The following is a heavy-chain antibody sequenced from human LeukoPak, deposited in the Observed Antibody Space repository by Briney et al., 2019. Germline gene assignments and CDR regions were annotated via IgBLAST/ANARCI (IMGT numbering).Heavy chain of an antibody. Sequence: PVKVSCKASGGTFSSYAISWVRQAPGQGLEWMGGIIPIFGTANYAQKFQGRVTITADESTSTAYMELSSLRSEDTAVYYCARDLDCGGDCQSDAFDIWGQGTMVTVSS. CDR3: ARDLDCGGDCQSDAFDI. J-gene: IGHJ3*02. CDR2: IIPIFGTA. D-gene: IGHD2-21*02. CDR1: GGTFSSYA. V-gene: IGHV1-69*01.